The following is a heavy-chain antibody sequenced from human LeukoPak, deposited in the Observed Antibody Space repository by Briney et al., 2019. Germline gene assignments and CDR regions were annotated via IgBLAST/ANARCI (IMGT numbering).Heavy chain of an antibody. J-gene: IGHJ6*02. CDR3: AKAATSILTGYYLDV. CDR1: GFTFSVYT. CDR2: ISWNSGSI. D-gene: IGHD3-9*01. V-gene: IGHV3-9*01. Sequence: GGSLRLSCAASGFTFSVYTMSWVRQAPGKGLEWVSGISWNSGSIGYADSVKGRFTISRDNAKNSLYLQMNSLRAEDTALYYCAKAATSILTGYYLDVWGQGTTVTVSS.